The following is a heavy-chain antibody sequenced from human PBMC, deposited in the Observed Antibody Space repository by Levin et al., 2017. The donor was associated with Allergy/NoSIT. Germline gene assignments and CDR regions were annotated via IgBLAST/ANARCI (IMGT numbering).Heavy chain of an antibody. J-gene: IGHJ4*02. V-gene: IGHV3-49*03. CDR2: IRSKAYGGTT. D-gene: IGHD3-3*01. Sequence: GGSLRLSCTASGFTFGDYAMSWFRQAPGKGLEWVGFIRSKAYGGTTEYAASVKGRFTISRDDSKSIAYLQMNSLKTEDTAVYYCTRDFRGATYYDFWSGYLTVDYWGQGTLVTVSS. CDR3: TRDFRGATYYDFWSGYLTVDY. CDR1: GFTFGDYA.